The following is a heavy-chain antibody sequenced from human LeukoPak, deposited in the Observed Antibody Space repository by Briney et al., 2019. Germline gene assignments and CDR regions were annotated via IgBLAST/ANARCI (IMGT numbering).Heavy chain of an antibody. CDR1: GFTFSSYE. V-gene: IGHV3-48*03. Sequence: QPGGSPRLSCAASGFTFSSYEMNWVRQAPGKGLEWVSYISSSGSTIYYADSVKGRFTISRDNAKNSLYLQMNSLRAEDTAVYYCAREPDYDILTGYSYWGQGTLVTVSS. CDR3: AREPDYDILTGYSY. J-gene: IGHJ4*02. D-gene: IGHD3-9*01. CDR2: ISSSGSTI.